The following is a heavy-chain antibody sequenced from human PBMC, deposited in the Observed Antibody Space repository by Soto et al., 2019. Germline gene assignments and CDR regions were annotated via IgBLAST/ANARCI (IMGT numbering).Heavy chain of an antibody. CDR2: IKQDGSEK. CDR1: GFTFSSYW. J-gene: IGHJ4*02. D-gene: IGHD3-10*01. Sequence: GSLRLSCAASGFTFSSYWMSWVRQAPGKGLEWVANIKQDGSEKYYVDSVKGRFTISRDNAKNSLYLQMNSLRAEDTAVYYCARDLVVRGVIYFDYWGQGTLVTVS. V-gene: IGHV3-7*01. CDR3: ARDLVVRGVIYFDY.